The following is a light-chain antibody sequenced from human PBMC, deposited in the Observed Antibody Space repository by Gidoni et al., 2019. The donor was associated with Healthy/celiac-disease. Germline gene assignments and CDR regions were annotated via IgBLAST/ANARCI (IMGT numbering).Light chain of an antibody. CDR2: DTS. Sequence: QAVVTQEPSLPVSPGGTVTLTCVSSTGAVTSGQYPYWFQQKPGQAPRTLIYDTSNKHSWTPARFSGSLLGGKAALTLSCAQPEDEAEYYCLLSYSGARPWVFGGGTKLTVL. J-gene: IGLJ3*02. CDR1: TGAVTSGQY. CDR3: LLSYSGARPWV. V-gene: IGLV7-46*01.